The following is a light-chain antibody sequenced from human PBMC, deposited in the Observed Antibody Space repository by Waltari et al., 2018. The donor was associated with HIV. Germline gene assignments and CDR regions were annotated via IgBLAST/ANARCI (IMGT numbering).Light chain of an antibody. V-gene: IGLV2-14*03. CDR3: GSFTTSNTWV. J-gene: IGLJ3*02. Sequence: QSALTQPASVSVSPGQSITISCTGTSSDVGGFNYLSWYQQHPGKAPKLIIYDAKNRPSGVSNRFSGSNSANAASLTVSGLQAEDEADYYCGSFTTSNTWVFGGGTKLTVL. CDR2: DAK. CDR1: SSDVGGFNY.